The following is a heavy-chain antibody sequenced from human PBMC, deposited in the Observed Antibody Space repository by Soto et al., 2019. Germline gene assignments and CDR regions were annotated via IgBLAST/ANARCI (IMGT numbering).Heavy chain of an antibody. J-gene: IGHJ6*02. D-gene: IGHD3-10*01. CDR3: AVVDPPLWFGE. CDR1: GFTFSDYY. V-gene: IGHV3-11*05. CDR2: ISSSSSYT. Sequence: QVQLVESGGGLVKPGGSLRLSCAASGFTFSDYYMSWIRQAPGKGLEWVSYISSSSSYTNYADSVKGRFTIARDNAKNLSKQQMNMLRDEDTGVYYGAVVDPPLWFGEGGHGTTVTVSS.